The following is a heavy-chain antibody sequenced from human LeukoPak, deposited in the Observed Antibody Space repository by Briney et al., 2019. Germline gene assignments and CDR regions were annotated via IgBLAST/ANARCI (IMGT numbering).Heavy chain of an antibody. V-gene: IGHV4-59*11. D-gene: IGHD3-10*01. CDR2: IYYSRST. CDR3: ARTAPGYYGMDV. Sequence: PSETLSLTCTVSGGSISSHYWSWIRQPPGKGLEWIGYIYYSRSTNYNPSLKSRVTISVDTSKNQFSLKLSSVTAADTAVYYCARTAPGYYGMDVWGKGTTVTVSS. CDR1: GGSISSHY. J-gene: IGHJ6*04.